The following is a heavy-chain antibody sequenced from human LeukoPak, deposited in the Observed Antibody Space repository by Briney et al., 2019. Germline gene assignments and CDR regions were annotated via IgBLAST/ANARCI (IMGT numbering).Heavy chain of an antibody. CDR3: ARAPVLRFLEWPRAFDY. D-gene: IGHD3-3*01. CDR2: IYYSGTT. V-gene: IGHV4-59*12. J-gene: IGHJ4*02. Sequence: NPSETLSLTCTVSGGSISSYYWSWIRQPPGKGLEWIGYIYYSGTTNYNPSLKSRVTISVDRSKNQFSLKLSSVTAADTAVYYCARAPVLRFLEWPRAFDYWGQGTLVTVSS. CDR1: GGSISSYY.